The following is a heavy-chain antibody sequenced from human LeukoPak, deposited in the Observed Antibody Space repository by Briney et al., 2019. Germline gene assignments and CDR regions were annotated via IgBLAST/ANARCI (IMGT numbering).Heavy chain of an antibody. Sequence: GGSLRLSCAASGFTFTNYAMNWVRQAPGKGLEWVAVISYDGSNKYYADSVKGRFTISRDNSKNTLYLQMNSLRAEDTAVYYCARDPSPPTTVVTAWFDPWGQGTLVTVSS. CDR2: ISYDGSNK. D-gene: IGHD4-23*01. V-gene: IGHV3-30*04. CDR1: GFTFTNYA. J-gene: IGHJ5*02. CDR3: ARDPSPPTTVVTAWFDP.